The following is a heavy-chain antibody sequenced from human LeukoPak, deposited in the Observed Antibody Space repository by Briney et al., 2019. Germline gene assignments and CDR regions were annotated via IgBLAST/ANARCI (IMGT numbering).Heavy chain of an antibody. CDR3: ARDQYYDFWSGYQPPSDAFDI. CDR2: IKQDGSEK. J-gene: IGHJ3*02. V-gene: IGHV3-7*01. Sequence: GGSLRLSCAASGFTFSSYWMSWVRQAPGKGLEWVANIKQDGSEKYYVDSVKGRFTISRDNAKNSLYLQMNSLRAEDTAVYYCARDQYYDFWSGYQPPSDAFDIWGQGTMVTVSS. D-gene: IGHD3-3*01. CDR1: GFTFSSYW.